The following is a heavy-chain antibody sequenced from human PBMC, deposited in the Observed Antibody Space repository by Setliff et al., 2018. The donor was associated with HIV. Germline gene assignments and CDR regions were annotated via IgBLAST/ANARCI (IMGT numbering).Heavy chain of an antibody. CDR1: GDSISNSAYF. Sequence: LSLTCSVSGDSISNSAYFWGWIRQPSGKGLEYIGSIYYNWDTYYNPSLKSRVTISVDTSKNQFSLKLSSVTAADTAVYYCARLRADVDTATMFSYYYYMDVWGNGTTVTVSS. CDR3: ARLRADVDTATMFSYYYYMDV. CDR2: IYYNWDT. J-gene: IGHJ6*03. V-gene: IGHV4-39*07. D-gene: IGHD5-18*01.